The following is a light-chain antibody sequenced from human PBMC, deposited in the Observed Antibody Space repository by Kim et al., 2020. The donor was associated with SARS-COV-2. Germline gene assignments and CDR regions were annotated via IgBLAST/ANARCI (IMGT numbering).Light chain of an antibody. CDR2: DAS. V-gene: IGKV1-33*01. CDR1: QDISNN. CDR3: QQFDNLSLT. J-gene: IGKJ4*01. Sequence: GDRVTITCQASQDISNNLNWYQQKPGKAPKVLIYDASNLTTGVPSRFSGSGSGTEFAFTITSLQPEDIATYYCQQFDNLSLTFGGGTKLEI.